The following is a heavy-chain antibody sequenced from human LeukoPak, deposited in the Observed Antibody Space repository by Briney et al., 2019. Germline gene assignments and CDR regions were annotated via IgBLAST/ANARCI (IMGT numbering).Heavy chain of an antibody. J-gene: IGHJ3*02. V-gene: IGHV3-11*01. D-gene: IGHD3-22*01. CDR1: GCSVRDYV. Sequence: GGSLTLSCAASGCSVRDYVRSWIRQAAGKGQERVAYTNTAGNTIYYADSMKGRFTISRDNAKNSLYLQMNTLRAEDTAVYYCARATYDSSAVDAFDIWGQGTMVTVSP. CDR3: ARATYDSSAVDAFDI. CDR2: TNTAGNTI.